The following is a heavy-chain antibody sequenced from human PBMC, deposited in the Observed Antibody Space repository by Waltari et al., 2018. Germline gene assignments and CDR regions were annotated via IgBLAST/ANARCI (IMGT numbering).Heavy chain of an antibody. CDR1: GFTFSSYS. J-gene: IGHJ4*02. Sequence: EVQLVESGGGLVQPGGSLRLSCAASGFTFSSYSMNWVRQAPGKGLEWVSYISSSSSTIYYADSVKGRFTISRDNAKNSLYLQMNSLRAEDTAVYYCAGTGSYYEGPDFDYWGQGTLVTVSS. CDR3: AGTGSYYEGPDFDY. CDR2: ISSSSSTI. D-gene: IGHD1-26*01. V-gene: IGHV3-48*01.